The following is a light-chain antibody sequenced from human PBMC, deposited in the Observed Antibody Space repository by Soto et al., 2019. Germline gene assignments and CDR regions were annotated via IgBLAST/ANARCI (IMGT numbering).Light chain of an antibody. Sequence: QSALTQPASVSGSPGQSITISCTGSSSVVGSYNLVSWHQQYPGKAPKLMIYEGSKRPSGVSNRFSGSKSGNTASLTISGLQAEDEADYYCCSYAGRSTLVFGGGPKLTVL. CDR3: CSYAGRSTLV. V-gene: IGLV2-23*01. CDR2: EGS. J-gene: IGLJ3*02. CDR1: SSVVGSYNL.